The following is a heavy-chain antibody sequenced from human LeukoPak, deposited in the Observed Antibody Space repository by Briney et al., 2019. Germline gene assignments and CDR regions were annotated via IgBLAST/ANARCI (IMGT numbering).Heavy chain of an antibody. J-gene: IGHJ5*02. D-gene: IGHD6-13*01. V-gene: IGHV4-39*01. CDR1: GDSIDSSRHY. CDR3: ARHGWQHLVDVWFDP. CDR2: ILYSGST. Sequence: SEALSLTCTVSGDSIDSSRHYWGWIRQPPGKGLEWIGSILYSGSTQYNPSLKSRVTISVDTSTNQFFLRLSSVSAADAAVYYCARHGWQHLVDVWFDPWGQGSQVIVSS.